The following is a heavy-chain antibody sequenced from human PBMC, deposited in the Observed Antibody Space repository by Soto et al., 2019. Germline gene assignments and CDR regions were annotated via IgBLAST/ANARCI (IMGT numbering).Heavy chain of an antibody. Sequence: QVQLVQSGAEVKKPGASVKVSCKASGYTFNSHAIHWVRQAPGQRLEWMGWINAGNGNTLYSENGKGRVTFTRDVVANTVYMGLTSLTSEDTAVYYCARDQSGIGYYVDWFDPWGQGTLVTVSS. CDR3: ARDQSGIGYYVDWFDP. CDR2: INAGNGNT. CDR1: GYTFNSHA. J-gene: IGHJ5*02. D-gene: IGHD3-10*02. V-gene: IGHV1-3*01.